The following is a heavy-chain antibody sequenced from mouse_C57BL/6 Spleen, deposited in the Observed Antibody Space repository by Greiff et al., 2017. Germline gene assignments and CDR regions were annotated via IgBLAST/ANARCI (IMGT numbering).Heavy chain of an antibody. CDR1: GFTFRDYG. V-gene: IGHV5-17*01. CDR3: GRTYRTLLFGY. CDR2: ISRCISTI. J-gene: IGHJ2*01. D-gene: IGHD2-12*01. Sequence: EVHLVQSGGGFVKPGGSLKLSCAASGFTFRDYGMHWVRQAPEKGLAWVAYISRCISTIYYADTVKGRFTIYRDNAKNTLFLQMTILRSEDTAMYYCGRTYRTLLFGYWGQVRTPTVPS.